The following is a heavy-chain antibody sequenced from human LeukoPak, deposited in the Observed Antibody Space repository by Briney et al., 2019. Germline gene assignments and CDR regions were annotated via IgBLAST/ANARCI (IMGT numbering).Heavy chain of an antibody. CDR2: IYYSGST. CDR3: ARHAVVYSSGWYGNWFDP. Sequence: SETLSLTCTVSGGSISSYYWSWLRQPPGKGLEWIGYIYYSGSTNYNPSLKSRVTISVDTSKNQFSLKLSPVTAADTAVYYCARHAVVYSSGWYGNWFDPWGQGTLVTVSS. V-gene: IGHV4-59*08. J-gene: IGHJ5*02. D-gene: IGHD6-19*01. CDR1: GGSISSYY.